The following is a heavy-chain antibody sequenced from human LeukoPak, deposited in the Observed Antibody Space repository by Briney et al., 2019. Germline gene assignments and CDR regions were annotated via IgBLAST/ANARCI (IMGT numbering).Heavy chain of an antibody. CDR2: ISGRGGSI. V-gene: IGHV3-23*01. D-gene: IGHD4-23*01. CDR1: GFTFGSYA. CDR3: ATARRSTVVTLFDY. J-gene: IGHJ4*02. Sequence: PGECLRLSCVASGFTFGSYAMSWVRQAPGKGLEWVSAISGRGGSIFYADSVKGRFTISRDNSKNTLYLQMNSLRAEDTAVYSCATARRSTVVTLFDYWGQGTLVTVSS.